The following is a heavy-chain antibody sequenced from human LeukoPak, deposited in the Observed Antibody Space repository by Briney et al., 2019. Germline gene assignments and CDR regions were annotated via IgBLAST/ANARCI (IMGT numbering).Heavy chain of an antibody. J-gene: IGHJ4*02. CDR2: IYSGGST. CDR1: GFTISSHY. Sequence: GGSLRLSCAASGFTISSHYLSWVRQAPGKGLEWVPVIYSGGSTYYADSVKGRFTISRDNSKNTLYLQMKSLRAEDTAVYYCARERKEAVAGTVVFDYWGQGTLVTVSS. V-gene: IGHV3-66*01. D-gene: IGHD6-19*01. CDR3: ARERKEAVAGTVVFDY.